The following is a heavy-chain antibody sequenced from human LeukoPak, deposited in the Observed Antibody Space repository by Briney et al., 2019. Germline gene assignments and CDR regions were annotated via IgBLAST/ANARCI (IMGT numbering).Heavy chain of an antibody. V-gene: IGHV3-30*04. CDR3: ARGGDGSGSYYASPLYYMDV. J-gene: IGHJ6*03. Sequence: GRSLRLSCAASGFTFSSYAMHWVRQAPGKGLEWVAVISYDGSNKYYADSVKGRFTISRDNSKNTLYLQMNSPRAEDTAVYYCARGGDGSGSYYASPLYYMDVWGKGTTVTVSS. CDR2: ISYDGSNK. D-gene: IGHD3-10*01. CDR1: GFTFSSYA.